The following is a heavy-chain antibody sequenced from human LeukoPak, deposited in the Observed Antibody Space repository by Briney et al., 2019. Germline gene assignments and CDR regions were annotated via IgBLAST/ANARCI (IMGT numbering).Heavy chain of an antibody. D-gene: IGHD1-1*01. CDR1: GGSFSGYY. CDR3: ARGRNAWRYMDV. J-gene: IGHJ6*03. Sequence: SETLSLTCAVYGGSFSGYYWSWIRRPPGKGLEWIGEINHSGSTNYNPSLKSRVTISVDTSKNQFSLKLSSVTAADTAVYYCARGRNAWRYMDVWGKGTTVTVSS. V-gene: IGHV4-34*01. CDR2: INHSGST.